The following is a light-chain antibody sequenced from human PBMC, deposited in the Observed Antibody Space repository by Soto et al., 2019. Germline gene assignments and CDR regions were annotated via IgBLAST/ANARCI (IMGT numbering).Light chain of an antibody. CDR1: QSISSW. CDR2: KAS. V-gene: IGKV1-5*03. CDR3: RQYNSYPYT. J-gene: IGKJ2*01. Sequence: DILMTQSPSTLSASVGDRVTITCRASQSISSWLAWYQQKPGKAPKFLMYKASSLESGVPSRFSGSGSGTEFTLTISSLQPDDFATYYCRQYNSYPYTFGQGTKLEIK.